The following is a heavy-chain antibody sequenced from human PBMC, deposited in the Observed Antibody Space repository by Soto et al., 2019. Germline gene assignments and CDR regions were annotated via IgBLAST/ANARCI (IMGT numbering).Heavy chain of an antibody. CDR3: ARVITGTTFYYYYGMDV. Sequence: QVQLGQSAAEVKKPGASVKVSCKASGYTFTSYGINWVRQAPGQGLEWMGWISAYNGNTNYAQKLQGRVTMTTDTSTSTAYMELTSLRSDDTAVYYCARVITGTTFYYYYGMDVWGQGTTVTVSS. V-gene: IGHV1-18*01. CDR2: ISAYNGNT. CDR1: GYTFTSYG. D-gene: IGHD1-7*01. J-gene: IGHJ6*02.